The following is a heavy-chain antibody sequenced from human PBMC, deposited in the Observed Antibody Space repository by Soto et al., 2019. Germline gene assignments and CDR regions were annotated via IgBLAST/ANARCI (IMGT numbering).Heavy chain of an antibody. CDR2: IWYDGINK. J-gene: IGHJ6*02. V-gene: IGHV3-33*01. CDR1: GFTFSNNG. D-gene: IGHD2-15*01. Sequence: QVQLVESGGGVVQPGRSLRLSCAASGFTFSNNGMHWVRQAPGKGLEWVAVIWYDGINKYYADSVKGRFIISRDNSKNTVYPQMNSLRAEDTAVYYCARDRVQMVDGLDVWGQGTMVTVSS. CDR3: ARDRVQMVDGLDV.